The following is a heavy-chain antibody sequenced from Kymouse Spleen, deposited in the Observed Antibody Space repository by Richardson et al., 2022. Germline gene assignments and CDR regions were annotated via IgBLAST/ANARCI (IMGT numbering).Heavy chain of an antibody. D-gene: IGHD6-19*01. Sequence: QVQLQQWGAGLLKPSETLSLTCAVYGGSFSGYYWSWIRQPPGKGLEWIGEINHSGSTNYNPSLKSRVTISVDTSKNQFSLKLSSVTAADTAVYYCRVAGTWEIDGMDVWGQGTTVTVSS. CDR1: GGSFSGYY. CDR3: RVAGTWEIDGMDV. J-gene: IGHJ6*02. V-gene: IGHV4-34*01. CDR2: INHSGST.